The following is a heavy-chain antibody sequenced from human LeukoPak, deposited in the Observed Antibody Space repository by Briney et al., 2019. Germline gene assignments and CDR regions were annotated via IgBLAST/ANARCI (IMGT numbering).Heavy chain of an antibody. V-gene: IGHV4-4*02. CDR3: ARAFLVGYSPEEYFFDY. D-gene: IGHD2-15*01. CDR2: IYHLGTT. CDR1: GGSISSSNW. Sequence: SGTLSLTCTVSGGSISSSNWWGWVRQPPGKGLECIGEIYHLGTTNYNPSLKSRVTISVDRSNNQFSLKLNSVTAADTAAYYCARAFLVGYSPEEYFFDYWGQGTLVTVSS. J-gene: IGHJ4*02.